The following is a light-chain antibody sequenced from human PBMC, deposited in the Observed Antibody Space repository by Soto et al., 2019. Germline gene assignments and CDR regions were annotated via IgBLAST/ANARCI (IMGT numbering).Light chain of an antibody. V-gene: IGKV1-5*01. J-gene: IGKJ1*01. CDR3: QQYNNYPWT. CDR1: QGIDRW. Sequence: DIQMTQSPSTLSASVGDRVTITCRASQGIDRWLAWYQQKPGKAPKFLIYDTSILESGVPSRFSGSGSGTEFTLTIGSLQPDDFATYYCQQYNNYPWTFGQGTKVDIK. CDR2: DTS.